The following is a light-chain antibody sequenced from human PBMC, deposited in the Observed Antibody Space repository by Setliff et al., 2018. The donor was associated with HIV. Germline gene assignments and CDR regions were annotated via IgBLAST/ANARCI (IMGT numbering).Light chain of an antibody. CDR3: ATWDDSLNYWV. J-gene: IGLJ3*02. CDR2: KNY. V-gene: IGLV1-44*01. Sequence: QSVLTQPPSASGTPGQRVTISCSGSTSNIGSNSVNWYQHLAGTAPKLLIYKNYQRPSGAPDRFSGSKSGTSASLAISGLRSEDEADYSCATWDDSLNYWVFGGGTKVTVL. CDR1: TSNIGSNS.